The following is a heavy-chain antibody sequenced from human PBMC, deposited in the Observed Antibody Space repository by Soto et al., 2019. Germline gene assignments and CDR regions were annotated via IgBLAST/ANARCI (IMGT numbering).Heavy chain of an antibody. J-gene: IGHJ3*01. CDR3: ARAQYCGGDCYSGVRR. V-gene: IGHV1-69*13. CDR2: IIPIFGTA. CDR1: RGTFSSYA. D-gene: IGHD2-21*02. Sequence: SVTVSCKASRGTFSSYAISWVRQAPGQGLEWMGGIIPIFGTANYAQKFQGRVTITADESTSTAYMELSSLRSEDTAVYYCARAQYCGGDCYSGVRRWGQGTMVTVSS.